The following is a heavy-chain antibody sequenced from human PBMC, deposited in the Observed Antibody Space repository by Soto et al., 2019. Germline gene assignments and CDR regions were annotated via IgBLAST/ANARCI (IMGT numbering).Heavy chain of an antibody. J-gene: IGHJ6*03. D-gene: IGHD6-13*01. CDR2: IYYSGST. CDR3: AREGAAAGTDNRDYYYYYYMDV. V-gene: IGHV4-31*03. CDR1: GGSISSGGYY. Sequence: PSETLSLTCTVSGGSISSGGYYWSWIRQHPGKGLEWIGYIYYSGSTYFNPSLKSRVTISVDTSKNQFSLKLSSVTAADTAVYYCAREGAAAGTDNRDYYYYYYMDVWGKGTTVTVSS.